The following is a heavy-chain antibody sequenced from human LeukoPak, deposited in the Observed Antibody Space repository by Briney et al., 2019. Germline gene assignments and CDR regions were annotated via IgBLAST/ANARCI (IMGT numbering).Heavy chain of an antibody. D-gene: IGHD3-16*01. J-gene: IGHJ4*02. CDR2: IIPIFGTA. Sequence: SVKVSCKASGGTFSSYAISWVRQAPGQGLEWMGGIIPIFGTANYAQKFQGRVTITADESTSTAYMELSSLRSEDAAVYYCARSGVVDYLFDYWGQGTLVTVSS. CDR1: GGTFSSYA. V-gene: IGHV1-69*13. CDR3: ARSGVVDYLFDY.